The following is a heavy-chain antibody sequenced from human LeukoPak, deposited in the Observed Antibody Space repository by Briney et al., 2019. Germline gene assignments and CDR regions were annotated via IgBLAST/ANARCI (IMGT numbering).Heavy chain of an antibody. J-gene: IGHJ6*03. D-gene: IGHD3-22*01. V-gene: IGHV4-34*01. CDR1: GGSFSGYY. CDR2: INHSGST. Sequence: PSETLSLTCTVYGGSFSGYYWSWIRQPPGKGLEWIGEINHSGSTNYNPSLKSRVTISVDTSKNQFSLKLSSVTAADTAVYYCARGPSDSSGYYWYYYYMDVWGKGTTVTVSS. CDR3: ARGPSDSSGYYWYYYYMDV.